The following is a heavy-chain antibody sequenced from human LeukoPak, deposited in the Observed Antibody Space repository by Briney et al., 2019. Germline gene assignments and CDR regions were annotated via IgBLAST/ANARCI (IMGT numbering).Heavy chain of an antibody. Sequence: SETLSLTCAVYGGSFSGYYWGWIRQPPGKGLEWIGRIYYSGSTYYNPSLKSRVTISVDTSKNQFSLKLSSVTAADTAVYYCARQGIAVAGTDYWGQGTLVTVSS. CDR3: ARQGIAVAGTDY. CDR2: IYYSGST. D-gene: IGHD6-19*01. CDR1: GGSFSGYY. J-gene: IGHJ4*02. V-gene: IGHV4-39*01.